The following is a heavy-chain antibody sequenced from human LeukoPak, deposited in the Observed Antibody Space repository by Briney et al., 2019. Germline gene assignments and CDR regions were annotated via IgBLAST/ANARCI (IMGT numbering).Heavy chain of an antibody. CDR2: ISSSSSYI. CDR1: GFIFSSYS. Sequence: SGGSLRLSCAASGFIFSSYSMNWVRQAPGKGLEWVSSISSSSSYIYYADSVKGRFTISRDNAKNSLYLQMNSLRAEDTAVYYCARDDVVGATLFDYWGQGTLVTVSS. J-gene: IGHJ4*02. CDR3: ARDDVVGATLFDY. V-gene: IGHV3-21*01. D-gene: IGHD1-26*01.